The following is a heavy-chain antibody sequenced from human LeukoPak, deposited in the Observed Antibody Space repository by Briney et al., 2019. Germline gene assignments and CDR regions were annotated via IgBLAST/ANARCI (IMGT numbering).Heavy chain of an antibody. D-gene: IGHD3-16*02. J-gene: IGHJ5*02. CDR3: ARHLLRLGELSFRWEVRFDP. CDR1: GGSISSYY. CDR2: IYYSGST. Sequence: SETLSLTCTVSGGSISSYYWSWIRQPPGKGLEWIGYIYYSGSTNYNPSLKSRVTISVDTSKNQFSLKLSSVTAADTAVYYCARHLLRLGELSFRWEVRFDPWGQGTLVTVSS. V-gene: IGHV4-59*08.